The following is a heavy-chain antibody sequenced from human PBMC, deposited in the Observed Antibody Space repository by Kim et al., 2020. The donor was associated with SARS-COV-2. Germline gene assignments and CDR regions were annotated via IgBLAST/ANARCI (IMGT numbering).Heavy chain of an antibody. CDR2: FDPEDGET. D-gene: IGHD3-22*01. V-gene: IGHV1-24*01. CDR3: ATLDSSGYYKEYYFDY. J-gene: IGHJ4*02. CDR1: GYTLTELS. Sequence: ASVKVSCKVSGYTLTELSMHWVRQAPGKGLEWMGGFDPEDGETIYAQKFQGRVTITEDTSTDTAYMELSSLRSEDTAVYYCATLDSSGYYKEYYFDYWGQGTLVTVSS.